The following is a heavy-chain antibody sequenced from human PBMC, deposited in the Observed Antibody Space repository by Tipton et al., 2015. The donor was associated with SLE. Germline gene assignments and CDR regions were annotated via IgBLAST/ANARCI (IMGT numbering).Heavy chain of an antibody. CDR1: GYSISSGDYF. CDR3: AREGADDCLDY. J-gene: IGHJ4*02. V-gene: IGHV4-30-4*01. Sequence: TLSLTCAVSGYSISSGDYFWSWIRQPPGKGLEWIGYIYSRGTTYYNPSLKSRVSISVDTSKNQFSLRVSSVTAADTAVYYCAREGADDCLDYWGQGTLVTVSS. CDR2: IYSRGTT. D-gene: IGHD2-21*02.